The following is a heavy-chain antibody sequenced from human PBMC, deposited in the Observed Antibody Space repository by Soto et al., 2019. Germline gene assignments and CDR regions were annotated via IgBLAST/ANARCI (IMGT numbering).Heavy chain of an antibody. V-gene: IGHV1-2*04. CDR3: AREGGGATENNDAFDI. Sequence: GXPVKVSSKASGYTITGNYMHSVQQSHGQGLEWMGWINPNSGGTNYAQKFQGWVTMTRDTSISTAYMELSRLRSDDTAVYYCAREGGGATENNDAFDIWGQGTMVTVSS. J-gene: IGHJ3*02. CDR1: GYTITGNY. D-gene: IGHD1-26*01. CDR2: INPNSGGT.